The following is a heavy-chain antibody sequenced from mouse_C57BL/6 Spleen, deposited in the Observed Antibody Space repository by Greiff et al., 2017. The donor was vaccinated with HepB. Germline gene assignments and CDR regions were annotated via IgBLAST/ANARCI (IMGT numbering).Heavy chain of an antibody. J-gene: IGHJ1*03. V-gene: IGHV1-64*01. CDR1: GYTFTSYW. Sequence: QVQLQQPGAELVKPGASVKLSCKASGYTFTSYWMHWVKQRPGQGLEWIGMIHPNSGSTNYNEKFKSKATLTVDKSSSTAYMQLSSLTSEDSAVYYCARERTVVATRNFDVWGTGTTVTVSS. CDR3: ARERTVVATRNFDV. CDR2: IHPNSGST. D-gene: IGHD1-1*01.